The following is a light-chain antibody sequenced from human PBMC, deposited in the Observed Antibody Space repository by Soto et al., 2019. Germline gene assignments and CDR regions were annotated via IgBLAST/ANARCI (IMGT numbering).Light chain of an antibody. CDR3: QKYNTFSIT. J-gene: IGKJ5*01. CDR2: AAS. V-gene: IGKV1-17*01. Sequence: QMTQSPSSLSASVGARITITCRASRDIGSDLSWYQQKPGKAPTLLIYAASNLQSGVPSRFTGRGSGTEFTLTISSLQPDEFATDYCQKYNTFSITVGQGTRLEIK. CDR1: RDIGSD.